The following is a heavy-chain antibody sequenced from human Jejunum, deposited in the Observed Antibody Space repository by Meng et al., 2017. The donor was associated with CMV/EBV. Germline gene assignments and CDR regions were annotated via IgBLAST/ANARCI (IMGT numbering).Heavy chain of an antibody. Sequence: EVQLVESGGGLVQTGGSVSCSCVTSGFTFSRHWMHWVRQAPGKGLEWVSRVNVDESSRAYADSAKGRFTISRDNAGNTLYLHMTSLRAEDTAVYHCAREDYYDSVGYLLDSWGQGTLVTVAS. J-gene: IGHJ4*02. CDR2: VNVDESSR. CDR3: AREDYYDSVGYLLDS. D-gene: IGHD3-22*01. V-gene: IGHV3-74*03. CDR1: GFTFSRHW.